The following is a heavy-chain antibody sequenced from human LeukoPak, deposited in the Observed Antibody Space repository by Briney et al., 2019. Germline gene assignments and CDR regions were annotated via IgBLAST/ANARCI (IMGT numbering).Heavy chain of an antibody. CDR2: IYYSGST. D-gene: IGHD3-10*01. Sequence: SETLSLTCTVSGDSISSGDYYWSWIRQPPGKGLKWIGYIYYSGSTYYNPSLKSRVTISVDMSKKQFSLKLSSVTAADTAVYYCARLKFGSGGTYGFDIWGQGTMVTVSS. CDR3: ARLKFGSGGTYGFDI. V-gene: IGHV4-30-4*08. CDR1: GDSISSGDYY. J-gene: IGHJ3*02.